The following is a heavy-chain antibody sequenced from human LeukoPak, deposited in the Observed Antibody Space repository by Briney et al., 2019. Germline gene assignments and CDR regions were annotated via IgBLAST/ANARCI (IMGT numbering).Heavy chain of an antibody. CDR3: AKDQGSSWYQELDY. V-gene: IGHV3-74*03. CDR1: GFSFSNYG. CDR2: INSDGSTT. Sequence: PGGSLRLSCAASGFSFSNYGMCWVRQAPGKGLVCVSRINSDGSTTTYADSVKGRFTISRDNAKNTLYLQMNSLRAEDTAVYYCAKDQGSSWYQELDYWGQGTLVTVSS. J-gene: IGHJ4*02. D-gene: IGHD6-13*01.